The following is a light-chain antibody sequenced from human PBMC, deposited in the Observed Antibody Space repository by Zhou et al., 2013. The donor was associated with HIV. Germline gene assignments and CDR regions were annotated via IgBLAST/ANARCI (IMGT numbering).Light chain of an antibody. Sequence: DVVMTQSPLSLPVTLGQPASISCRSSQSLVHSDGNTYLNWFQQRPGQSPRRLIYKVSNRDSGVPDRFSGSGSGTDFTLKISRVEAEDVGVYYCMQGTHSRTFGQGTKLEIK. CDR2: KVS. CDR1: QSLVHSDGNTY. V-gene: IGKV2-30*02. CDR3: MQGTHSRT. J-gene: IGKJ2*01.